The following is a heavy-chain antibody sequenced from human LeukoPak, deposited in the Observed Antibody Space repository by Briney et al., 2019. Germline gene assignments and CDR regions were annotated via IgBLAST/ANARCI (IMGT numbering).Heavy chain of an antibody. CDR1: GGSISSYY. D-gene: IGHD2-2*01. J-gene: IGHJ6*03. CDR3: AIYLVGPLVGSYYSHYMDV. V-gene: IGHV4-59*12. CDR2: IYYSGRT. Sequence: AEILCLTCTVFGGSISSYYWSWIRQPPGKGLEWIGYIYYSGRTNYNPPLKSRVTISVDTSKNQLSLNLSSVTAADTAVYYCAIYLVGPLVGSYYSHYMDVWGKGTPDSISS.